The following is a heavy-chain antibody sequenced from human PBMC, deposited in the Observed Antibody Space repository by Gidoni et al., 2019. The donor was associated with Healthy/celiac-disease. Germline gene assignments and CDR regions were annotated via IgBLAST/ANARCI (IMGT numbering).Heavy chain of an antibody. D-gene: IGHD5-12*01. J-gene: IGHJ4*02. V-gene: IGHV1-69*01. CDR2: IIPIFGTA. Sequence: VQLVQSGAEGTETGSAGRGSGKASGGTVSSYAISWVRQAPGQGLEWMGGIIPIFGTANYAQTFQGRVTITAVESTSTAYMELSSLRSEDTAAYYCARGGLRDGYLYYFDYWGQGTLVTVSS. CDR3: ARGGLRDGYLYYFDY. CDR1: GGTVSSYA.